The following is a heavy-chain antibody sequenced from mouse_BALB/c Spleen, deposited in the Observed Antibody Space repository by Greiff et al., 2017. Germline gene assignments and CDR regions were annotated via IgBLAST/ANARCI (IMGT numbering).Heavy chain of an antibody. Sequence: EVKLMESGGGLVQPGGSRKLSCAASGFTFSSSGMHWVRQAPEKGLEWVAYISSGSSNIYYADTVKGRFTISRDNPKNTLFLQMTSLRSEDTAMYYCARTYYRYPWFAYWGQGTLVTVSA. CDR2: ISSGSSNI. J-gene: IGHJ3*01. CDR3: ARTYYRYPWFAY. CDR1: GFTFSSSG. V-gene: IGHV5-17*02. D-gene: IGHD2-14*01.